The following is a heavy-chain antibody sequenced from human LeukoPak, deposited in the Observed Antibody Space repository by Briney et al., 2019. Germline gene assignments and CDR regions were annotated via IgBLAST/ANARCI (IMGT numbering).Heavy chain of an antibody. V-gene: IGHV1-18*04. CDR2: ISAYNGNT. J-gene: IGHJ4*02. Sequence: ASVKVSCKASGYTFTSYGISWVRQAPGQGLKWMGWISAYNGNTNYAQKLQGRVTMTTDTSTSTAYMELRSLRSDDTAVYYRACSLLWFGDSYFDYWGQGTLVTVSS. CDR1: GYTFTSYG. D-gene: IGHD3-10*01. CDR3: ACSLLWFGDSYFDY.